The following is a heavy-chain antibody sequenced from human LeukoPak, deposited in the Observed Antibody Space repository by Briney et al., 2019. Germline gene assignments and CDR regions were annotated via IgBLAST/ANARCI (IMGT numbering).Heavy chain of an antibody. CDR1: GFTFSSHS. V-gene: IGHV3-48*01. J-gene: IGHJ4*02. CDR2: ISSSSSTI. CDR3: ARGAYYYED. Sequence: GGSLRLSCAASGFTFSSHSMNWVRQAPGKGLEWVSYISSSSSTIFYADSVKGRFTISRDNAKNSLYLQMNSLRAEDTAVYYCARGAYYYEDWGQGTLVTVSS. D-gene: IGHD3-22*01.